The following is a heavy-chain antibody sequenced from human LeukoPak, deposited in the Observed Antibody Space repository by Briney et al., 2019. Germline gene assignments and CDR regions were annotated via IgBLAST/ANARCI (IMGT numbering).Heavy chain of an antibody. CDR1: GGSISSSSYY. Sequence: SETLSLTCTVSGGSISSSSYYWGWIRQPPGKGLEWIGSIYYSGSTYYNPSLKSRVTISVDTSKNQLSLKLSSVTAADTAVYYCARHGKTLLWFGELFNDGNGPFDYWGQGTLVTVSS. CDR2: IYYSGST. CDR3: ARHGKTLLWFGELFNDGNGPFDY. V-gene: IGHV4-39*01. D-gene: IGHD3-10*01. J-gene: IGHJ4*02.